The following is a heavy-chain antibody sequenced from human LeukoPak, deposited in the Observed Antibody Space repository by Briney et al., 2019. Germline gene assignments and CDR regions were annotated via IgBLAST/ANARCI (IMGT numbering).Heavy chain of an antibody. V-gene: IGHV3-23*01. CDR2: ISGSGGST. J-gene: IGHJ6*04. CDR3: ANNNRDYYYGMDV. D-gene: IGHD1/OR15-1a*01. CDR1: GFIFSSYA. Sequence: GGSLRLSCAASGFIFSSYAMSWVRQAPGKGLEWVSVISGSGGSTYYADSVKGRFTISRDNSKNTHYLQMNSLRAEDTAVYYCANNNRDYYYGMDVWGKGTSVTVSS.